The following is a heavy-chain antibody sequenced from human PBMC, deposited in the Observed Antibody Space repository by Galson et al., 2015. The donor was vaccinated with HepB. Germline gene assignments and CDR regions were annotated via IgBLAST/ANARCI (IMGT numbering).Heavy chain of an antibody. Sequence: SVKVSCKASGYTFTGYYMHWVRQAPGQGLEWMGWINPNSGGTNYAQKFQGWVTMTRDTSISTAYMELSRLRSDDTAVYYCARGRYYYDSSVLNYFDYWGQGTLVTVSS. CDR3: ARGRYYYDSSVLNYFDY. V-gene: IGHV1-2*04. J-gene: IGHJ4*02. CDR1: GYTFTGYY. CDR2: INPNSGGT. D-gene: IGHD3-22*01.